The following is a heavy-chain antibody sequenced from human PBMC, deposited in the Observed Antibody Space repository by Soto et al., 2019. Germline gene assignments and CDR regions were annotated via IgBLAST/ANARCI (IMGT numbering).Heavy chain of an antibody. V-gene: IGHV1-69*01. CDR1: GGTFSSYT. D-gene: IGHD1-26*01. Sequence: QVQLVQSGAEVKKPGSSVTVSCKASGGTFSSYTISWVRQAPGQGLEWMAGISPIFGTPIYAQKFQDRVTITADDSTMTDYREMNRLTSEDTAVYYCARVVVGSRLSLDYWGQGTLVTISS. J-gene: IGHJ4*02. CDR3: ARVVVGSRLSLDY. CDR2: ISPIFGTP.